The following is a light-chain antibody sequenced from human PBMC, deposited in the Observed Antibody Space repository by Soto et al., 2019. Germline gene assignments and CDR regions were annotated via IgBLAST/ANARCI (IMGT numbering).Light chain of an antibody. CDR3: QQYDSSSPT. V-gene: IGKV1-5*01. CDR1: QNISVW. CDR2: DAS. J-gene: IGKJ2*01. Sequence: DIQMTQSPSTLSASVGDGVTITCRASQNISVWLAWYQQRPGKAPKFLIYDASSLETGVPSRFSGIGSGTEFTLTIRSLQPDDFATYYCQQYDSSSPTFGQGTKLEIK.